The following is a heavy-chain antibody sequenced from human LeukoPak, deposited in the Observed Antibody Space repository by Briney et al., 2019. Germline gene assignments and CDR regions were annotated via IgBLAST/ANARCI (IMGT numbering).Heavy chain of an antibody. CDR2: MSYDGSNK. J-gene: IGHJ5*02. CDR3: AREVNGWFDP. CDR1: GFTFTCCA. V-gene: IGHV3-30*04. Sequence: PGGSLRLSCAASGFTFTCCAMHWVRQAPGKGLEWVAVMSYDGSNKFYADSVKGRFTISRDNSKNTLYRQMSGLRAEDTALYYCAREVNGWFDPWGQGTLVTVSS.